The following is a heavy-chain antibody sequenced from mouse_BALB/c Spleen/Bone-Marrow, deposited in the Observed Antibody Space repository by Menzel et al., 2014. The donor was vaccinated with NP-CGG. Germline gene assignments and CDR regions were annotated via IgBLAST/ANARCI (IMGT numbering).Heavy chain of an antibody. J-gene: IGHJ2*01. Sequence: VQLQESGPGLVAPSQSLSITCTVSGFSLTSYGVHWVRQPPGKGLEWLGVIWAGGSTNYNSALMSRLSISKDNSKSQVLLKMNSLQTDDTAMYYCARDGNYYFDYWGQGTTLTVSS. CDR2: IWAGGST. CDR3: ARDGNYYFDY. V-gene: IGHV2-9*02. D-gene: IGHD2-1*01. CDR1: GFSLTSYG.